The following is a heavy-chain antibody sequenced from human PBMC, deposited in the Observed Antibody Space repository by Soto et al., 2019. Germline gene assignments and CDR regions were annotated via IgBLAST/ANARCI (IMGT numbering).Heavy chain of an antibody. CDR1: GFTFSNSC. Sequence: XGSLRLSCAASGFTFSNSCMHWVRQVSGKGLEWVSRINADGTSTSYADSVKGRFTISRDNAKNTLYLHVNSLRAEDTAVYYCVKVLDRGVGVPRFYFDSWGQGALVTVSS. D-gene: IGHD2-2*03. CDR3: VKVLDRGVGVPRFYFDS. J-gene: IGHJ4*02. V-gene: IGHV3-74*01. CDR2: INADGTST.